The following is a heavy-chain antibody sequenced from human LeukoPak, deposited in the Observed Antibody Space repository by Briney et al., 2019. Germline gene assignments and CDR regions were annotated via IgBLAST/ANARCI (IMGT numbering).Heavy chain of an antibody. V-gene: IGHV4-59*12. Sequence: SETLSLTCTVSGGSMSPYNWGWIRQPPGKRLEWTGYIYYSGNPNYHPFLKSRVTISVDTSKNQFSLKLSSVAAADKAIYYCARAVSGRFDYWGQGTLVTVSS. CDR2: IYYSGNP. CDR3: ARAVSGRFDY. CDR1: GGSMSPYN. D-gene: IGHD6-19*01. J-gene: IGHJ4*02.